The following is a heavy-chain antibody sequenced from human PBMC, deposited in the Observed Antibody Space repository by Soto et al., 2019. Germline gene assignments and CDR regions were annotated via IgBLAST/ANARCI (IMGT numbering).Heavy chain of an antibody. J-gene: IGHJ4*02. Sequence: QVQLVQSGAEVKKPGASVKVSCKASGYTFTSYDINGVRQATGQGLEWRGWMNPNRGNTGYAQKFQGRVTMTRNTSISTAYMELSSLRSEDTAVYYCARERGASSPLDYWGQGTLVNVSS. CDR3: ARERGASSPLDY. CDR2: MNPNRGNT. V-gene: IGHV1-8*01. D-gene: IGHD6-19*01. CDR1: GYTFTSYD.